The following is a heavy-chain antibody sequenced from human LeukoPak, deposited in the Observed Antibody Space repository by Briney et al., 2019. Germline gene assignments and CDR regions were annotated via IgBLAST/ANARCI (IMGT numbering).Heavy chain of an antibody. J-gene: IGHJ4*02. CDR3: APLCYSSGRNCVY. CDR2: IYYSGST. V-gene: IGHV4-39*01. Sequence: PSETLSLTCTVSGGSISSSSHYWGWIRQPPGKGLEWIGSIYYSGSTYYNPSLKSRVTISVDTSKNQFSLKLSSMTAADTAVYYCAPLCYSSGRNCVYWGQGTLVTVSS. CDR1: GGSISSSSHY. D-gene: IGHD3-22*01.